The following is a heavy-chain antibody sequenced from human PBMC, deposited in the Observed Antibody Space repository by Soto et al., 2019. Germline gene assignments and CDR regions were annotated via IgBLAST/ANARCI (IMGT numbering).Heavy chain of an antibody. CDR3: ARGAGYYDILTGNRGFDP. CDR1: GGSISSSNW. CDR2: IYHSGST. Sequence: KTSETLSLTCAVSGGSISSSNWWSWVRQPPGKGLEWIGEIYHSGSTNYNPSLKSRVTISVDKSKNQFSLKLSSVTAADTAVYYCARGAGYYDILTGNRGFDPWGQGTLVTVSS. J-gene: IGHJ5*02. V-gene: IGHV4-4*02. D-gene: IGHD3-9*01.